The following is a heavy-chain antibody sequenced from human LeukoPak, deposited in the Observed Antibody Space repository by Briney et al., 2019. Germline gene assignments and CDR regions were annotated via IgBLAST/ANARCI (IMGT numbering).Heavy chain of an antibody. J-gene: IGHJ6*03. D-gene: IGHD5-12*01. Sequence: PSETLSLTCAVYGGSFSGNYWSWIRQPPGKGLEWIGEINHSGSTNHNPSLKSRVTISVDTSKNQFSLKLSSVTAADTAVYYCARGRGGYALYYYYYMDVWGKGTTVTVSS. CDR1: GGSFSGNY. V-gene: IGHV4-34*01. CDR3: ARGRGGYALYYYYYMDV. CDR2: INHSGST.